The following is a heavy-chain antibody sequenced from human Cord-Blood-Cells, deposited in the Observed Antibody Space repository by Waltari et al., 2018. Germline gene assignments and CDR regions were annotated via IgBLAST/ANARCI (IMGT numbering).Heavy chain of an antibody. J-gene: IGHJ4*02. Sequence: QLQLQVSGPGLVKPTETLSHPCTVSAGSVSRCTFYWCCTSQPPGAGLEQIGSIYYSGSTYYHPSLKSRVTIDVDTPKHQFSLTLSSVTASDTAVYYCARHHSSAAGNFDYWGQGTLVTVSS. V-gene: IGHV4-39*01. D-gene: IGHD6-13*01. CDR1: AGSVSRCTFY. CDR3: ARHHSSAAGNFDY. CDR2: IYYSGST.